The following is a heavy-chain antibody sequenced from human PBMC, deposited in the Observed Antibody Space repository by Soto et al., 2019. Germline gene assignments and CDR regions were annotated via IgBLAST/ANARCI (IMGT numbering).Heavy chain of an antibody. J-gene: IGHJ4*02. CDR2: INPGNGNT. CDR1: GYRFTDYP. Sequence: GASVKVSCKASGYRFTDYPMHWVRQAPGQRPEWMGWINPGNGNTKYSQKFQGRVTMTTDTSTSTAYMELRSLRSDDTAVYYCASADYWGQGTLVTVSS. CDR3: ASADY. V-gene: IGHV1-3*01.